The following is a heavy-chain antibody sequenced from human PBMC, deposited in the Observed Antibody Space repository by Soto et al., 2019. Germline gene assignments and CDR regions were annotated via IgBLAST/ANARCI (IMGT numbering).Heavy chain of an antibody. Sequence: QVQLVESGGGVVQPGRSLRLSCAASGFTFSSYGMHWVRQAPGKGLEWVAVIWYDGSNKYYADSVKGRFTISRDNSKNTLYLQMNSLRAEDTAVYYCARDPVDNILTVHSEVSDYYYGMDVWGQGTTVTVSS. J-gene: IGHJ6*02. V-gene: IGHV3-33*01. D-gene: IGHD3-9*01. CDR3: ARDPVDNILTVHSEVSDYYYGMDV. CDR1: GFTFSSYG. CDR2: IWYDGSNK.